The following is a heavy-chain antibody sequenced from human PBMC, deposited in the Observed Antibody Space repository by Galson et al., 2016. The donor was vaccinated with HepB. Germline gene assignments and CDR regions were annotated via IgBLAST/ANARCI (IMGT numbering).Heavy chain of an antibody. J-gene: IGHJ6*03. Sequence: SETLSLTCSVSGASISGTEYYWGWIRQPPGRGLEWIGSIYHTESTYYNPSLESRVTMFMDTAKNQFSLRLSSVAAADTAVYYCATGTVVAGKMYYYYMDVWGKGTTVTVSS. CDR2: IYHTEST. CDR3: ATGTVVAGKMYYYYMDV. V-gene: IGHV4-39*01. D-gene: IGHD6-19*01. CDR1: GASISGTEYY.